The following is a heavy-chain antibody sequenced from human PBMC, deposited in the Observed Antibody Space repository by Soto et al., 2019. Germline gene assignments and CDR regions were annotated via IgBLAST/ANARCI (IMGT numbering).Heavy chain of an antibody. D-gene: IGHD3-16*01. CDR2: MNPSSGNT. V-gene: IGHV1-8*01. Sequence: ASVKVSCKASGYTFTSYDINWVRQATGQGLEWMGWMNPSSGNTGYAQKFQGRVTMTRNTSISTAYMELSSLRSEDTAVYYCARGVITFGDDAFDIWGQGTMVTVSS. J-gene: IGHJ3*02. CDR3: ARGVITFGDDAFDI. CDR1: GYTFTSYD.